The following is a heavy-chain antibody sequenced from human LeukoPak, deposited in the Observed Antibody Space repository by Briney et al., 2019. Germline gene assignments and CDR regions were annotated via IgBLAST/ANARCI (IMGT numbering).Heavy chain of an antibody. CDR1: GGSIDITNY. V-gene: IGHV4-4*02. Sequence: SGTLSLTCGVSGGSIDITNYWSWVRQAPGKGLEWIGEISHDRTINYNPSLRSRVAMSLDRANNQFSLSLTSVTAADTAVYYCTRENRPFCPFAFWGQGVLVTVSS. CDR2: ISHDRTI. J-gene: IGHJ4*02. CDR3: TRENRPFCPFAF. D-gene: IGHD2/OR15-2a*01.